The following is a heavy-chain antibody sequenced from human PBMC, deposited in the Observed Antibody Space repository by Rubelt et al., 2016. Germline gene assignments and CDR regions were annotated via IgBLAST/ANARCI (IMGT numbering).Heavy chain of an antibody. D-gene: IGHD1-26*01. J-gene: IGHJ2*01. CDR1: GGSITTSNSF. CDR3: AGNWGVGTTKSSWYVDL. Sequence: QVQLQQWGAGLLKSSETLSLICAVSGGSITTSNSFWGWIRQPPGKRLEWIGTIYYSGSTYYNPSLKSRVPVSVDTSKNQFSRVLSSVTAAATAGYYCAGNWGVGTTKSSWYVDLWGRGTLVTVSA. V-gene: IGHV4-39*07. CDR2: IYYSGST.